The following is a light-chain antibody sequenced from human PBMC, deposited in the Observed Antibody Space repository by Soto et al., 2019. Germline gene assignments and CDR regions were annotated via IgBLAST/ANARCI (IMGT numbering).Light chain of an antibody. V-gene: IGLV3-1*01. CDR3: QAWDSCSVV. CDR2: EDR. CDR1: KLGDRF. J-gene: IGLJ2*01. Sequence: SYELTQSPSVSVSPGQTASITCSGDKLGDRFAYWYQQKPGQSPVVVIYEDRKRPSGIPERFSGSNSGNTATLTISGTQAMDEADYYCQAWDSCSVVFGGGTMLTVL.